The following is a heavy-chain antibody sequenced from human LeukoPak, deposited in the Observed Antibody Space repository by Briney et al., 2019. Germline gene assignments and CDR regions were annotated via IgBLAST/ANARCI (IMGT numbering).Heavy chain of an antibody. CDR3: AKPERPFTALGDYYYYYGMDV. Sequence: PGGSLRLSCAASGFTFSSYAMSWDRQAPGKGLEWVSAIGGSGGSTYYADSVKGRFTISRDNSKNTLYLQMNSLRAEDTAVYYCAKPERPFTALGDYYYYYGMDVWGQGTTVTVSS. CDR2: IGGSGGST. D-gene: IGHD3-16*01. V-gene: IGHV3-23*01. J-gene: IGHJ6*02. CDR1: GFTFSSYA.